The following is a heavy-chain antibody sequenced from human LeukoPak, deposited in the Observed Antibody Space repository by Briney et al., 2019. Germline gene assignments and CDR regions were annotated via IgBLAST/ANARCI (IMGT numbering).Heavy chain of an antibody. CDR3: ARDVLVYGSGSS. V-gene: IGHV4-38-2*02. CDR2: IYYSGST. Sequence: SETLSLTCTVSGYSITSGYYWGWIRQPPGKGLEWIGSIYYSGSTYYNPSLKSRVTISVDTSKNQFSLKLSSVTAADTAVYYCARDVLVYGSGSSWGQGTLVTVSS. D-gene: IGHD3-10*01. CDR1: GYSITSGYY. J-gene: IGHJ4*02.